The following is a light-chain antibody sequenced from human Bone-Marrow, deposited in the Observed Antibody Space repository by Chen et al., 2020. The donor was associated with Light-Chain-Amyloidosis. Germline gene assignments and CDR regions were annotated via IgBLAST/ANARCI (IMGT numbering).Light chain of an antibody. CDR3: SSYTSGSTHVV. J-gene: IGLJ2*01. CDR2: DVS. Sequence: QSALTQPASVSGSPGQSITISCTGTSSDVGGYNYVSWYQQHPGKAPKLMIYDVSNRPSGVSNRFSGSEAGNTATLSICGLQAEDEADYYCSSYTSGSTHVVFGGGTKLTVL. CDR1: SSDVGGYNY. V-gene: IGLV2-14*01.